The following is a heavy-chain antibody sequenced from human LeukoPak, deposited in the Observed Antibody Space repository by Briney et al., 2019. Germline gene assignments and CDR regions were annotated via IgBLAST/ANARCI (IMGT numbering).Heavy chain of an antibody. CDR2: IYYSGST. CDR3: ARVTDPRYNWFDP. CDR1: GGSISSYY. Sequence: ASETLSLTCTVSGGSISSYYWSWIRQPSGKGLEWIGYIYYSGSTNYNPSLKSRVTISVDTSKNQFSLKLNSVTAADTAVYYCARVTDPRYNWFDPWGQGTLVTVSS. J-gene: IGHJ5*02. D-gene: IGHD2-21*02. V-gene: IGHV4-59*12.